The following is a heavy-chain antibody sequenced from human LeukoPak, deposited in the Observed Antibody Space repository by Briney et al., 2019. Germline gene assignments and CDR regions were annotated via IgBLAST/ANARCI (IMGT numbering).Heavy chain of an antibody. J-gene: IGHJ3*02. Sequence: SETLSLTCTVSSGSISTSNYYWGWVRQPRGKGLEWIGYIYYSGSTNYNPSLKSRVTISVDTSKNQFSLKLSSVTAADTAVYYCARDSPGIAAAGADAFDIWGQGTMVTVSS. CDR2: IYYSGST. CDR1: SGSISTSNYY. D-gene: IGHD6-13*01. CDR3: ARDSPGIAAAGADAFDI. V-gene: IGHV4-61*01.